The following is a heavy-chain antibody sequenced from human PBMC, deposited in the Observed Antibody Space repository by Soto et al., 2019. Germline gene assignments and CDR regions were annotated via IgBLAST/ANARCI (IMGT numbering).Heavy chain of an antibody. V-gene: IGHV1-18*01. CDR2: ISAYNGNT. CDR1: GYTFTSYG. Sequence: QVQLVQSGAEVKKPGASVKVSCKASGYTFTSYGISWVRQAPGQGLEWMGWISAYNGNTNYAQKLQGRVTMTTDTSTSTTYMELRSLRSDDTAVYYCARDERFLEWLYYYYGMDVWGQGTTVTVSS. CDR3: ARDERFLEWLYYYYGMDV. J-gene: IGHJ6*02. D-gene: IGHD3-3*01.